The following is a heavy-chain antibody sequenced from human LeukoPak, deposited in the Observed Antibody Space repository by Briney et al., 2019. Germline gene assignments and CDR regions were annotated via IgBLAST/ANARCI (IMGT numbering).Heavy chain of an antibody. D-gene: IGHD3-22*01. Sequence: PGGSLRLSCAASGFTFSSYALHWVRQAPGKGLEWVAVISNDGSKKDYADSVKGRFTISRDNSKNSLYLQMNSLRAEDTTLYYCAKDSVPTYYYDSSGYLALDYWGQGTLVTVSS. V-gene: IGHV3-30*04. CDR2: ISNDGSKK. CDR1: GFTFSSYA. J-gene: IGHJ4*02. CDR3: AKDSVPTYYYDSSGYLALDY.